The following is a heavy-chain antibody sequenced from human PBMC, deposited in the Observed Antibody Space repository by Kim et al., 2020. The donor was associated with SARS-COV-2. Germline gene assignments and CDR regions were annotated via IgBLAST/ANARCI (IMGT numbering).Heavy chain of an antibody. CDR1: GGTLSSDA. J-gene: IGHJ6*02. D-gene: IGHD6-13*01. CDR2: IIPYFATA. Sequence: SVKVSCKASGGTLSSDAISWVRQAPGQGLEWMGGIIPYFATANYALKFQGRVTITADESTRTAYMELRSLRSEDTALYYCARGFSSIAAAGTLPLYYYGLDVWGQGTTVTVSS. V-gene: IGHV1-69*13. CDR3: ARGFSSIAAAGTLPLYYYGLDV.